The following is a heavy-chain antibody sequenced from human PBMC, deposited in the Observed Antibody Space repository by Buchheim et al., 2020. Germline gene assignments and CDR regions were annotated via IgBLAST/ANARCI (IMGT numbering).Heavy chain of an antibody. CDR1: GGSFSGYY. CDR2: VNHSGST. CDR3: ASRFFDYLLQESEY. J-gene: IGHJ4*02. D-gene: IGHD3-9*01. V-gene: IGHV4-34*01. Sequence: QVQIQQWGAGLLKPSETLSLTCAVYGGSFSGYYWSWIRQPPGKGLEWIGEVNHSGSTKYNPSLKSRVTISVDMSQNQFSLKLNSVTAADTAVYYCASRFFDYLLQESEYWGQGT.